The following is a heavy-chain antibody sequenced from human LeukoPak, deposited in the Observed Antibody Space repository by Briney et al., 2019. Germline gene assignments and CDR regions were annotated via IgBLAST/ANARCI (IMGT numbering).Heavy chain of an antibody. Sequence: SETLSLTCTVSGGSISSGDYYWSWIRQPPGKGLEWIGYIYYSGSTYYNPSLKSRVTISVDTSKNQFSLKLSSVTAADTAVYYCAREAIVVVVADPYWYFDLWGRGTLVTVSS. CDR1: GGSISSGDYY. CDR2: IYYSGST. J-gene: IGHJ2*01. CDR3: AREAIVVVVADPYWYFDL. V-gene: IGHV4-30-4*01. D-gene: IGHD2-15*01.